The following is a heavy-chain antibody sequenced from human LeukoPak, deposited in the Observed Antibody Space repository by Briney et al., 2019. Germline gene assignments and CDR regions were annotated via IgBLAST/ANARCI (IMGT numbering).Heavy chain of an antibody. J-gene: IGHJ4*02. Sequence: ASVKVSCETSGYTSTGYYVHWLRQAPGQGLEWMGRITPNSGDTIYAQKFQGRATMTRDTSISAAYMELNSLTSDDTAIYYCARDLVGGIWSAGFWGQGTLVTVSS. V-gene: IGHV1-2*06. CDR2: ITPNSGDT. D-gene: IGHD3-3*01. CDR3: ARDLVGGIWSAGF. CDR1: GYTSTGYY.